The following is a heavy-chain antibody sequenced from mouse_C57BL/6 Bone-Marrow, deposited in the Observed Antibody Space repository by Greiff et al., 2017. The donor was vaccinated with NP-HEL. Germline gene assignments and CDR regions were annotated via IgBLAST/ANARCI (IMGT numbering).Heavy chain of an antibody. D-gene: IGHD2-10*02. CDR3: ARHRYGNYWFAY. CDR1: GFTFSSYG. Sequence: VQLQQSGGDLVKPGGSLKLSFAASGFTFSSYGMSWVRQTPDKRLEWVATISSGGSYTYYPDSVKGRFTISRDNAKNTLYLQMSSLKSEDTAMYYCARHRYGNYWFAYWGQGTLVTVSA. V-gene: IGHV5-6*01. J-gene: IGHJ3*01. CDR2: ISSGGSYT.